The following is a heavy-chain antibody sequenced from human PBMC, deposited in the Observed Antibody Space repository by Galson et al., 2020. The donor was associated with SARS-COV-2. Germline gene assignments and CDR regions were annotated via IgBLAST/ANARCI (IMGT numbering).Heavy chain of an antibody. CDR3: ARYDYGDYETPGRDYYYGMDV. Sequence: SVKVSCKASGGTFSSYAISWVRQAPGQGLEWMGGIIPIFGTANYAQKFQGRVTITADESTSTAYMELSSLRTEDTAVYYCARYDYGDYETPGRDYYYGMDVWGEGTAGTVAS. D-gene: IGHD4-17*01. V-gene: IGHV1-69*13. J-gene: IGHJ6*04. CDR1: GGTFSSYA. CDR2: IIPIFGTA.